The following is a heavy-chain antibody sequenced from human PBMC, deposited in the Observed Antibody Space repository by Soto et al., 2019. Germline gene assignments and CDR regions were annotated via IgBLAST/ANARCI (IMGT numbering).Heavy chain of an antibody. CDR3: AKGVYGERYYYGMDV. V-gene: IGHV3-30*18. D-gene: IGHD4-17*01. Sequence: QVQLVESGGGVVQPGRSLRLSCAASGFTFSSYGMHWVRQAPGKGLEWVAVISYDGSNKYYADSVKGRFNISRDNSKNTLYLQMNSLRAEDTAVYYCAKGVYGERYYYGMDVWGQGTTVTVSS. CDR2: ISYDGSNK. CDR1: GFTFSSYG. J-gene: IGHJ6*02.